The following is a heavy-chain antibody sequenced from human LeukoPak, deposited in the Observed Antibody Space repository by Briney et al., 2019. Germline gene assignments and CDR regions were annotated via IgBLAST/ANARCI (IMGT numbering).Heavy chain of an antibody. V-gene: IGHV1-46*01. CDR3: ARDFYGGNSCCGY. J-gene: IGHJ4*02. D-gene: IGHD4-23*01. Sequence: VASVKVSCKASGYTFTSYGINWVRQAPGQGLEWMGIINPSGGSTSYAQKFQGRVTMTRDMSTSTVYMELSSLRSEDTAVYYCARDFYGGNSCCGYWGQGTLVTVSS. CDR1: GYTFTSYG. CDR2: INPSGGST.